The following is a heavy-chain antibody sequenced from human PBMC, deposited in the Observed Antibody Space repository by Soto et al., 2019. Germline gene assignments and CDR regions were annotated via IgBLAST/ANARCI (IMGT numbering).Heavy chain of an antibody. CDR2: ISGSGGST. Sequence: GGSLRLSCAASGFTFSSYAMSWVRQAPGKGLEWVSAISGSGGSTYYADSVKGRFTISRDNSKNTLYLQMNSLRAEDTAVYYCANYEIVASYYFDYWGQGTLVTVSS. CDR1: GFTFSSYA. CDR3: ANYEIVASYYFDY. D-gene: IGHD3-22*01. J-gene: IGHJ4*02. V-gene: IGHV3-23*01.